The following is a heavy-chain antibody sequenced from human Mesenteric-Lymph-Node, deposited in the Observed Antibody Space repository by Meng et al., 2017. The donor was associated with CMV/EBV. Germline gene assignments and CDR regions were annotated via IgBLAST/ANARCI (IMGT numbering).Heavy chain of an antibody. D-gene: IGHD6-13*01. V-gene: IGHV3-21*01. Sequence: GGSLRLSCAASGFTFSSYSMTWVRQAPGKGLEWVSSITSSSTYIYYADSMQGRFIVSRDNAKNSLYLQMNSLRAEDTAVYYCASSYSRNWYYFDLWGQGTLVTVSS. CDR2: ITSSSTYI. CDR3: ASSYSRNWYYFDL. CDR1: GFTFSSYS. J-gene: IGHJ4*02.